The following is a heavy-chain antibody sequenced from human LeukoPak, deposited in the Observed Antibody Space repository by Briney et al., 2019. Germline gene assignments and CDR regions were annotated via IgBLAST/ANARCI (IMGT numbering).Heavy chain of an antibody. D-gene: IGHD3-10*01. CDR1: GYSISSGYY. V-gene: IGHV4-38-2*02. J-gene: IGHJ3*02. CDR3: ARVPVGGVRGVIIPDAFDI. Sequence: PSETLSLTCTVSGYSISSGYYWGWIRQPPGKGLEWIGSIRQSGTTYHNPSLRSRVTISVDTSKNQFSLKLTSVTAADTAMYSCARVPVGGVRGVIIPDAFDIWGQGTMVTVSS. CDR2: IRQSGTT.